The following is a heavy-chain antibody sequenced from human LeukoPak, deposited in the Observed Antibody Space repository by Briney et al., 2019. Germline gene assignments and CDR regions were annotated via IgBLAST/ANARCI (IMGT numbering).Heavy chain of an antibody. CDR2: INHSGST. D-gene: IGHD3-3*01. V-gene: IGHV4-34*01. Sequence: SETLSLTCAVYGGSFSGYYWSWIRQPPGKGLEWIGEINHSGSTNYNPSLKSRVTISVDTSKNQFSLKLSSVTAADTAVYYCARLRITIFGVLKSHWFGPWGQGTLVTVSS. CDR3: ARLRITIFGVLKSHWFGP. J-gene: IGHJ5*02. CDR1: GGSFSGYY.